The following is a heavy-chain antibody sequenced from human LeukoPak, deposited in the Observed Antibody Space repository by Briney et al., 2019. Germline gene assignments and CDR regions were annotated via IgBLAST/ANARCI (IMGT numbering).Heavy chain of an antibody. CDR2: TYYRSKWYN. J-gene: IGHJ4*02. Sequence: SQTLSLTCAISGDSVSSNSAAWNWIRQSPSRGLEWLGRTYYRSKWYNDYAVSVKSRITINPDTSKNQFSLQLNSVTAADTAVYYCARHYDSGTYPLDYWGQGTLVTVSS. V-gene: IGHV6-1*01. CDR1: GDSVSSNSAA. D-gene: IGHD3-10*01. CDR3: ARHYDSGTYPLDY.